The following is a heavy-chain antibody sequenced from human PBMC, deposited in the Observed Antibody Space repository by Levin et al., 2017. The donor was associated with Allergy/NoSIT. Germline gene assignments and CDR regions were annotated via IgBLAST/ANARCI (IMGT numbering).Heavy chain of an antibody. V-gene: IGHV5-51*01. Sequence: GESLKISCKGSGYSFTSYWIGWVRQMPGKGLEWMGIIYPGDSDTRYSPSFQGQVTISADKSISTAYLQWSSLKASDTAMYYCARRRVRGLYGPLPFDAFDIWGQGTMVTVSS. J-gene: IGHJ3*02. D-gene: IGHD4-17*01. CDR1: GYSFTSYW. CDR2: IYPGDSDT. CDR3: ARRRVRGLYGPLPFDAFDI.